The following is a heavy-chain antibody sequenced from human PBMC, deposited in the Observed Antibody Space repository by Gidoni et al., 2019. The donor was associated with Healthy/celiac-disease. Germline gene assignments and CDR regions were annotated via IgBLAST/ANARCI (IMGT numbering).Heavy chain of an antibody. Sequence: QVQLQQWGAGLLKPSETLSLTCAFYGGSFSGYYWSWFRQPPGQGLEWIGEINHSGSTNYTPSLKSRVTISVDTSKNQFSLKLSSVTAADTAVYYCARGKGGRLNWNYVNRYYYGMDVWGQGTTVTVSS. D-gene: IGHD1-7*01. CDR1: GGSFSGYY. V-gene: IGHV4-34*01. J-gene: IGHJ6*02. CDR2: INHSGST. CDR3: ARGKGGRLNWNYVNRYYYGMDV.